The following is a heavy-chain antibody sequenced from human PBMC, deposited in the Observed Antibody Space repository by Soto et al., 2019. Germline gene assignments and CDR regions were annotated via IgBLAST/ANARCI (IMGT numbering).Heavy chain of an antibody. CDR1: GFTFSTYW. CDR2: INADGSDK. CDR3: ARGPLDY. Sequence: GGSLRLSCAASGFTFSTYWMTWVRQAPGKGLEWVAHINADGSDKYYVDSVKGRFTISRDNGRNSLYLQMNSLRTEDTAVYYCARGPLDYWGQGTLVTVS. V-gene: IGHV3-7*01. J-gene: IGHJ4*02.